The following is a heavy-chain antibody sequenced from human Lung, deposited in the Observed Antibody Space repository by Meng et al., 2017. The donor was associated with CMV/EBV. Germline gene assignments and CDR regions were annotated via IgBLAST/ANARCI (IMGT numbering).Heavy chain of an antibody. V-gene: IGHV1-8*01. D-gene: IGHD3-9*01. CDR1: GYTFSNYD. CDR3: LDWGG. CDR2: MNPKTSKA. Sequence: ASVKVSCKASGYTFSNYDVNWVRQAAGQRPEWMGWMNPKTSKAGYAHNFQGRVTLTMNTSTGTAYMELTSLEYNDTAVYYCLDWGGWGPGTLVTVSS. J-gene: IGHJ4*02.